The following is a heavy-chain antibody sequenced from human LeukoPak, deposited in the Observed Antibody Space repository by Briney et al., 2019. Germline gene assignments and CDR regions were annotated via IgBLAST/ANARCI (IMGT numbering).Heavy chain of an antibody. CDR2: IYYSGST. CDR3: ASWSPGGYYVAFDI. CDR1: GGSISSGGYY. D-gene: IGHD1-26*01. J-gene: IGHJ3*02. Sequence: SETLSLTCAVSGGSISSGGYYWSWIRQHPGKGLEWIGYIYYSGSTYYNPSLKSRVTISVDTSKNQFSLKLSSVTAADTAVYYCASWSPGGYYVAFDIWGRGTMVTVSS. V-gene: IGHV4-31*11.